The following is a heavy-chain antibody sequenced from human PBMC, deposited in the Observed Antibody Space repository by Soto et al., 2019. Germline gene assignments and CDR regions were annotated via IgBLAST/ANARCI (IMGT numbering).Heavy chain of an antibody. CDR3: ARPDLSGSYYRPFFDQ. CDR2: IWYDGIKK. V-gene: IGHV3-33*08. J-gene: IGHJ4*02. D-gene: IGHD3-10*01. Sequence: QVQLVESGGGVVQPGRSLRLSCAVSGFTFTSYGIHWVRQAPGKGLEWVALIWYDGIKKFYADSVKGRFTISRDNSQNILYLQLNSLRAEDTAVYYCARPDLSGSYYRPFFDQWGQGTLVTVSS. CDR1: GFTFTSYG.